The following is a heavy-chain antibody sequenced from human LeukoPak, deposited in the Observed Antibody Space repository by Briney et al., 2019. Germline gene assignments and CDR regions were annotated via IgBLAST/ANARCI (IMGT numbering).Heavy chain of an antibody. CDR1: GGSISSYY. J-gene: IGHJ4*02. CDR2: IYYSGST. D-gene: IGHD1-26*01. Sequence: SETLSLTCTVSGGSISSYYWSWIRQPPGKGLEWIGYIYYSGSTNYNPSLKSRVTISVDTSKNQFSLKLSSVTAADTAVYYCAASFAGATGKYPFDYWGQGTLVTVFS. V-gene: IGHV4-59*01. CDR3: AASFAGATGKYPFDY.